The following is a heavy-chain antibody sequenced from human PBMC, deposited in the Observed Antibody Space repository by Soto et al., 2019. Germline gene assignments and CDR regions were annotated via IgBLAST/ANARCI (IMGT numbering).Heavy chain of an antibody. CDR1: GYTLTELS. Sequence: EASVKVSCKVSGYTLTELSMHWVRQAPGKGLEWMGGFDPEDGETIYAQKFQGRVTMTEDTSTDTAYMELSSLRSEDTAVYYCATGSGRLLWFGELFHAFDIWGQGTMVTVSS. D-gene: IGHD3-10*01. CDR3: ATGSGRLLWFGELFHAFDI. V-gene: IGHV1-24*01. J-gene: IGHJ3*02. CDR2: FDPEDGET.